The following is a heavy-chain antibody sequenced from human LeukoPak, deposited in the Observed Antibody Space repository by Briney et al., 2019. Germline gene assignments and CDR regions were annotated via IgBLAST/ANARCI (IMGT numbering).Heavy chain of an antibody. CDR2: ISAYNGNT. J-gene: IGHJ4*02. Sequence: ASVKVSCKASGYTFTSYGISWVRQAPGQGLEWMGWISAYNGNTNYAQKLQGRVTMTTDTSTSTAYMELRSLRSDDTAVYYCAKSAIFGVVIPTRQDYWGQGTLVTVS. D-gene: IGHD3-3*01. CDR3: AKSAIFGVVIPTRQDY. CDR1: GYTFTSYG. V-gene: IGHV1-18*01.